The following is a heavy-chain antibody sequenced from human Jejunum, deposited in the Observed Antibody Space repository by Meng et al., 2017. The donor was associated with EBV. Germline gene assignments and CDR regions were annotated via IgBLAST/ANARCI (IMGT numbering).Heavy chain of an antibody. V-gene: IGHV3-30*18. J-gene: IGHJ4*02. CDR2: ISYDGSNK. CDR1: GFTFSSDG. CDR3: AKDRPGYTYGFDY. Sequence: QVQRFESGGGVVQPGRSLRLSCAASGFTFSSDGMHWVRQAPGKGLEWVAVISYDGSNKYYADSVKGRFTISRDNSKNTLYLQMNSLRAEDTAVYYCAKDRPGYTYGFDYWGQGTLVTVSS. D-gene: IGHD5-18*01.